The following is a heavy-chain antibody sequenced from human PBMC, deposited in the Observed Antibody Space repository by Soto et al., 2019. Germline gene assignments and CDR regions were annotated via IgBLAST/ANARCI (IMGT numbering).Heavy chain of an antibody. CDR2: IYYSGTA. J-gene: IGHJ5*02. CDR3: ATRSGDYVGWFDP. D-gene: IGHD4-17*01. CDR1: GGSIIGSGFH. V-gene: IGHV4-39*01. Sequence: SETLSLTCTASGGSIIGSGFHWAWIRQPPGKGLEWIGSIYYSGTANYSPSLKSRLAIDVDTSKNQFSLRLSSVTAADTAVYYCATRSGDYVGWFDPWGQGTRVTVSS.